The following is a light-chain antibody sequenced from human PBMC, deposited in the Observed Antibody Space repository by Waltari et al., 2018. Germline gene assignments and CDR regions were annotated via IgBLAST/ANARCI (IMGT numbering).Light chain of an antibody. V-gene: IGKV1-39*01. CDR2: VAS. Sequence: IQMTQSPSSLSASVGDRVTITCRASQSISSSLNWYQQIPGKAPKLLIYVASNLQSGVPSRFSGSGSGTDFSLTISSLQPDDFATYYCQQYNSDDWTFGQGTRLEIK. CDR3: QQYNSDDWT. CDR1: QSISSS. J-gene: IGKJ5*01.